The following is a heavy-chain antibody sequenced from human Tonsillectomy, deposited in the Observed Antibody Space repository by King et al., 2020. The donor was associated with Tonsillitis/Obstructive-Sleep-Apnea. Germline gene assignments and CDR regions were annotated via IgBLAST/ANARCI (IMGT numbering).Heavy chain of an antibody. CDR2: IKQDGSEK. CDR3: ARGVGGYLSISSCYGYFDY. CDR1: GFTFSSYW. D-gene: IGHD2-2*03. J-gene: IGHJ4*02. V-gene: IGHV3-7*01. Sequence: VQLVESGGGLVQPGGSLRLSCAASGFTFSSYWMSWVRQAPGKGLEWVANIKQDGSEKYYVDSVKGRFTISRDNAKNSLYLQMNSPRAEDTAVYYCARGVGGYLSISSCYGYFDYWGQGTLVTVSS.